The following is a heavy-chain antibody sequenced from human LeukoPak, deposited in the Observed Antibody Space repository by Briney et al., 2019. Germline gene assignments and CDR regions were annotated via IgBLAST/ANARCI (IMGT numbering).Heavy chain of an antibody. J-gene: IGHJ4*02. Sequence: GGSLRLSCATSGLTFSTYEMNWVRQAPGKGLECISYIRSSGDTMYYADSVRGRFTISRDNAENSLYLQMDSLRADDTAVYYCAKTHVWGSGRGFDYWGQGTLVTVSS. V-gene: IGHV3-48*03. CDR3: AKTHVWGSGRGFDY. CDR2: IRSSGDTM. D-gene: IGHD3-16*01. CDR1: GLTFSTYE.